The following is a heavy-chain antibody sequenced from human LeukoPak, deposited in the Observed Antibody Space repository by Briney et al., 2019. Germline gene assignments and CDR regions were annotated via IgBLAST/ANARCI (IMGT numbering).Heavy chain of an antibody. J-gene: IGHJ4*02. CDR1: DGSISGYY. Sequence: TPSETLSLTCTVSDGSISGYYWSWIRQPPGKGLEWIGYIFYSGSTNYNPSLKSRVTISVDTSKNQFSLKLSSVTAADTAVYYCVRHGSGYYFFDYWGQGTLVTVSS. CDR3: VRHGSGYYFFDY. V-gene: IGHV4-59*08. D-gene: IGHD3-3*01. CDR2: IFYSGST.